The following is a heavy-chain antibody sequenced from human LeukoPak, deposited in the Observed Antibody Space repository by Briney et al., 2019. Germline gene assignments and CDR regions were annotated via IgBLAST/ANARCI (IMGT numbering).Heavy chain of an antibody. J-gene: IGHJ3*02. D-gene: IGHD2-15*01. CDR3: AREGYCSGGSCPEAFDI. CDR2: IGTAGDT. CDR1: GFTFSSYD. Sequence: GGSLRLSCAASGFTFSSYDMHWVRQATGKGLEWVSAIGTAGDTYYPGSVKGRFTISRENAKNPLYLQMNSLRAGDTAVYYCAREGYCSGGSCPEAFDIWGQGTMVTVSS. V-gene: IGHV3-13*01.